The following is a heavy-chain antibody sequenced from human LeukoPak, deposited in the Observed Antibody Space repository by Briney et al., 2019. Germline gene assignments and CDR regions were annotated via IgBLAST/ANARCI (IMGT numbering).Heavy chain of an antibody. CDR2: ISGTAVDT. D-gene: IGHD1-1*01. CDR1: GFTFTTYA. Sequence: PGGSPRLSCAASGFTFTTYAVIWVRQAPGKGLEWVSAISGTAVDTFYADSVKGRFTISRDNSDNTVSLQVNSLRAEDTAVYYCARLSGTYGTTSRVLDSWGQGTLVIVSS. CDR3: ARLSGTYGTTSRVLDS. V-gene: IGHV3-23*01. J-gene: IGHJ4*02.